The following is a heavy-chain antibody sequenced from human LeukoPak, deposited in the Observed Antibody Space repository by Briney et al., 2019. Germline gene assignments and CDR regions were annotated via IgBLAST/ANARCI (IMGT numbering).Heavy chain of an antibody. CDR2: ISYDGSNK. Sequence: PGGSLRLSCAASGFTFSSYAMHWVRQAPGKGLEWVAVISYDGSNKYYADSVKGRFTISRDNSKNTLYLQMNSLRAEDTAVYYCASGKLEQHNAFDIWGQGTMVTVSS. CDR3: ASGKLEQHNAFDI. CDR1: GFTFSSYA. D-gene: IGHD1/OR15-1a*01. J-gene: IGHJ3*02. V-gene: IGHV3-30-3*01.